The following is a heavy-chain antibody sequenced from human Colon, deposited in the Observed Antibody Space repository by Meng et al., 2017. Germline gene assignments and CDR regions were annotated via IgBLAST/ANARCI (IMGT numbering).Heavy chain of an antibody. CDR2: INPDSDGA. V-gene: IGHV1-2*06. CDR1: GYTFTGNY. J-gene: IGHJ3*02. Sequence: ASVKVSCKASGYTFTGNYLHWVRQAPGQGLEWMGRINPDSDGANYAQKFQGRVTMTRDTSISTAYMELSRLRSDDTAVYYCARIRVMITSGGVNDAFDIWGQGTMVTVSS. D-gene: IGHD3-16*01. CDR3: ARIRVMITSGGVNDAFDI.